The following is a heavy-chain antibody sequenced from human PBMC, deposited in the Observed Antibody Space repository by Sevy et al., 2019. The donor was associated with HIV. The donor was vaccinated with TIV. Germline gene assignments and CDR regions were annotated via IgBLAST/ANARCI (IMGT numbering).Heavy chain of an antibody. Sequence: GGSLRLSCAASGFSFSSYAMNWVRQTPGEGLEWVSGISGSGGSTYYADSVKGHFTISSDKSNNTVYLQMNSLRAEDTAVYYCAKGGLTMVRGVFDHWGQGTLVTVSS. D-gene: IGHD3-10*01. CDR3: AKGGLTMVRGVFDH. CDR2: ISGSGGST. CDR1: GFSFSSYA. J-gene: IGHJ4*02. V-gene: IGHV3-23*01.